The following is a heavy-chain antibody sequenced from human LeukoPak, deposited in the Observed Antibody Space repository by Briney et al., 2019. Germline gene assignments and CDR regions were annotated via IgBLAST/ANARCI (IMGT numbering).Heavy chain of an antibody. CDR2: ISSSGSTI. Sequence: GGSLRLSCAASGFTFSDYYMSWIRQAPGKGLEWVSYISSSGSTIYYADSVKGRFTISRDNTKNSLYLQMNSLRAEDTALYYCAKVRGYCSGGSCYSGFGYMDVWGKGTTVTVSS. CDR1: GFTFSDYY. CDR3: AKVRGYCSGGSCYSGFGYMDV. D-gene: IGHD2-15*01. J-gene: IGHJ6*03. V-gene: IGHV3-11*01.